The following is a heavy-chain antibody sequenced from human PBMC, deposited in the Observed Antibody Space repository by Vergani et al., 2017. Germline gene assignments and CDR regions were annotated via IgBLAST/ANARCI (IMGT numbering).Heavy chain of an antibody. CDR2: IYTSGST. J-gene: IGHJ3*02. D-gene: IGHD6-19*01. Sequence: QVQLQESGPGLVKPSQTLSLTCTVSGGSISSGSHYWSWIRQPAGKGLEWIGRIYTSGSTNYNPSLKSRVTISVDTSKNQFSLKLSSVTAADTAVYYCAREGLSSGWYYAFDIWGQGTMVTVSS. V-gene: IGHV4-61*02. CDR3: AREGLSSGWYYAFDI. CDR1: GGSISSGSHY.